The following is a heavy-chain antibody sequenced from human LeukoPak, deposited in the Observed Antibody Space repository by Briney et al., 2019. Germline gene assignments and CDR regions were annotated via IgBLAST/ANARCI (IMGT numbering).Heavy chain of an antibody. CDR3: ARDLPPQAAAFDY. CDR2: IKQDGSEK. J-gene: IGHJ4*02. D-gene: IGHD6-13*01. V-gene: IGHV3-7*01. CDR1: GFTFSSYW. Sequence: GGSLRLSCAASGFTFSSYWMSWVRQAPGKGLEWVANIKQDGSEKYYVDSVKGRFTISRDNAKNSLYLQMNSLRAEDTAVYYCARDLPPQAAAFDYWGQGTLVTVSS.